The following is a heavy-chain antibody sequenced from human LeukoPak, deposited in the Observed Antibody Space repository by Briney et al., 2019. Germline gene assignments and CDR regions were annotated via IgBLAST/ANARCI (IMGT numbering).Heavy chain of an antibody. D-gene: IGHD6-13*01. CDR1: GYTPTDLS. J-gene: IGHJ4*02. Sequence: GASALPPSRASGYTPTDLSFHCVIQKPATRPLTLGGFDPKDGETIYAQNFQSRVTMSEDTSTDTAYMELSSLRSEDTAVYYSATDITTAAAVTGYWGQGTLVTVSS. CDR3: ATDITTAAAVTGY. V-gene: IGHV1-24*01. CDR2: FDPKDGET.